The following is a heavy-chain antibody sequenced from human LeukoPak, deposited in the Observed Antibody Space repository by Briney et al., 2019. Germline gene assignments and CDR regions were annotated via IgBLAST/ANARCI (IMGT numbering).Heavy chain of an antibody. Sequence: ASVKVSCKASGYTFTGYYMHWVRQAPGQGLEWMGWINPNSGGTNYAQKFQGRVTMTRDTSISTAYMELSRLRSDDTAVYYCARCPGVRGYYLNDAFDIWGQGTMVTVSS. J-gene: IGHJ3*02. CDR2: INPNSGGT. CDR3: ARCPGVRGYYLNDAFDI. CDR1: GYTFTGYY. D-gene: IGHD3-3*01. V-gene: IGHV1-2*02.